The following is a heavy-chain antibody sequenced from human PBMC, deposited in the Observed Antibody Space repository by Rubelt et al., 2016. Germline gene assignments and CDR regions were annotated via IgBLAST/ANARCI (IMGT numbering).Heavy chain of an antibody. CDR3: ARRLGTSGSFDY. CDR2: INHSGSP. D-gene: IGHD3-22*01. Sequence: QVQLQESGPGLVKPSETLSLTCTVSGGSISSSSYYWGWIRQPPGKGLEWIGEINHSGSPYYNPSLKSRVTISVDTSKNQFSRKLSSVTAADTAVYYCARRLGTSGSFDYWGQGTLVTVSS. CDR1: GGSISSSSYY. V-gene: IGHV4-39*01. J-gene: IGHJ4*02.